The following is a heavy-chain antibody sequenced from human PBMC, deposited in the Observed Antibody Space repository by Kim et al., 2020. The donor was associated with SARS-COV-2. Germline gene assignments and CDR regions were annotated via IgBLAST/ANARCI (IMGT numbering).Heavy chain of an antibody. CDR2: INHSGST. CDR1: GGSFSGYY. CDR3: ASFSGSSPSWGHSPYRDY. D-gene: IGHD1-26*01. Sequence: SETLSLTCAVYGGSFSGYYWSWIRQPPGKGLEWIGEINHSGSTNYNPSLKSRVTISVDTSKNQFSLKLSSVTAADTAVYYCASFSGSSPSWGHSPYRDYWGQGTLVTVSS. V-gene: IGHV4-34*01. J-gene: IGHJ4*02.